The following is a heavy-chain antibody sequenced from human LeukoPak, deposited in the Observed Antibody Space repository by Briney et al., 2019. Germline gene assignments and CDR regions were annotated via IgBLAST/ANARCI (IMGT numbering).Heavy chain of an antibody. CDR3: SRGPPFYYDSSAMDAFDI. CDR2: IKSKTDGGAT. CDR1: GFTFSNAW. V-gene: IGHV3-15*01. Sequence: GGSLRLSCAASGFTFSNAWMSWVRQAPGKGLEWVGRIKSKTDGGATDYVVPVKGRFSISRDDSKNTLYLQMNSLKTEDTAAYYCSRGPPFYYDSSAMDAFDIWGQGTKVTVSS. D-gene: IGHD3-22*01. J-gene: IGHJ3*02.